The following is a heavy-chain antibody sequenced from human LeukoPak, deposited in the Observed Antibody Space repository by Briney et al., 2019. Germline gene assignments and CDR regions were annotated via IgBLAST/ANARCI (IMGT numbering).Heavy chain of an antibody. CDR2: INHSGST. J-gene: IGHJ2*01. Sequence: SETLTLTCAVYDGSFSGYYWSWIRQPPGKGLEWIGEINHSGSTNYNPSLKSQVTISVDTSKNQFSLKLSSVTAADTAVYYCARHSLTPVVVIAHWYFDLWGRGTLVTVSS. V-gene: IGHV4-34*01. CDR3: ARHSLTPVVVIAHWYFDL. CDR1: DGSFSGYY. D-gene: IGHD2-21*01.